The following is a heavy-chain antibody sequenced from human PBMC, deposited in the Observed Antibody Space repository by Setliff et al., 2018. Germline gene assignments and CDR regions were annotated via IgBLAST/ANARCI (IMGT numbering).Heavy chain of an antibody. CDR1: GFTFSNYA. CDR2: ISGSGDST. V-gene: IGHV3-23*01. Sequence: GESLRLSCVASGFTFSNYAMAWVRQAPGKGLEWVSAISGSGDSTYYADSVKGRFTISRDNSKNTLYLQLNSLRAEDTAIYYCAGGYPSNFDYWGRGTLVTVSS. CDR3: AGGYPSNFDY. J-gene: IGHJ4*02. D-gene: IGHD3-22*01.